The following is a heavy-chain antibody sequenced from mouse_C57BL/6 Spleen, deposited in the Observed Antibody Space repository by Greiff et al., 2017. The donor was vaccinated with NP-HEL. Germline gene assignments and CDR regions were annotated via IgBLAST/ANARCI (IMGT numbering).Heavy chain of an antibody. CDR3: ASTTAYAMDY. J-gene: IGHJ4*01. Sequence: VQLQQPGAELVKPGASVKLSCKASGYTFTSYWMHWVKQRPGQGLEWIGMIHHNSGSTNYNEKFKSKATLTVDKSSSTAYMQLSSLTSEDSAVYYCASTTAYAMDYWGQGTSVTVSS. CDR1: GYTFTSYW. V-gene: IGHV1-64*01. CDR2: IHHNSGST. D-gene: IGHD1-2*01.